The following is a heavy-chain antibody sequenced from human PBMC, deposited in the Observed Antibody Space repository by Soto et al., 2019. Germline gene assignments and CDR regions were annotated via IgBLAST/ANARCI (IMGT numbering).Heavy chain of an antibody. V-gene: IGHV4-30-4*01. CDR1: GGSISSADYY. CDR2: IYYSGST. CDR3: ARAIVVTIGGMDV. J-gene: IGHJ6*02. Sequence: SETLSLTCTASGGSISSADYYWSWVRQPPGKGLEWIGYIYYSGSTFFNPSLKSRVTISKDTSRNQFSLRLNSVTAADTAVYYCARAIVVTIGGMDVWGQGTTVTVSS. D-gene: IGHD5-12*01.